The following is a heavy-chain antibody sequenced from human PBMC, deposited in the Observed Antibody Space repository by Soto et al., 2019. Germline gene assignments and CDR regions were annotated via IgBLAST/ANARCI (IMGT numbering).Heavy chain of an antibody. V-gene: IGHV4-31*03. CDR2: IYYSGST. D-gene: IGHD4-17*01. J-gene: IGHJ4*02. CDR3: ARDSRLFPYGDSCDY. CDR1: GGSISSGGYY. Sequence: TASETLSLTCTVSGGSISSGGYYWSWIRQHPGKGLEWIGYIYYSGSTYYNPSLKSRVTISVDTSKNQFSLKLSSVTAADTAVYYCARDSRLFPYGDSCDYWGQGTLVTVSS.